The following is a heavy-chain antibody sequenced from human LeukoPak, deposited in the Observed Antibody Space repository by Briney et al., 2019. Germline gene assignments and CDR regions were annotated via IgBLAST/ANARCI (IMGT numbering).Heavy chain of an antibody. V-gene: IGHV3-7*01. Sequence: PGGSLRLSCAASGFTFSSYSMNWVRQAPGKGLEWEANIKQDGSEKCYVDSVKGRFTISRDNAKNSLYLQVNSLRAEDTAVYYCARGGTYYYDSSGTQSFDYWGQGTLVTVSS. CDR3: ARGGTYYYDSSGTQSFDY. CDR1: GFTFSSYS. D-gene: IGHD3-22*01. J-gene: IGHJ4*02. CDR2: IKQDGSEK.